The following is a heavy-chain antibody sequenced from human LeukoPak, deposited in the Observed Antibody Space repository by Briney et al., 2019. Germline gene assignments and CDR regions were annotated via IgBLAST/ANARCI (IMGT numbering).Heavy chain of an antibody. V-gene: IGHV1-18*01. J-gene: IGHJ6*02. D-gene: IGHD2-8*01. CDR1: GYTFTSYG. Sequence: ASVKVSCKASGYTFTSYGIIGVRQAPGHGLEWRGWISAYNGNTNYAQKLQGRVTMTTDTSTSTAYMELRSLRSDDTAVYYCARVVLMVYRGMDVWGQGTTVTVSS. CDR3: ARVVLMVYRGMDV. CDR2: ISAYNGNT.